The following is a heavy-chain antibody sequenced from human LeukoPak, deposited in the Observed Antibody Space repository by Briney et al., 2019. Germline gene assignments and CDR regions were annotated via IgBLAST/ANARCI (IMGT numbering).Heavy chain of an antibody. CDR3: ARTEYYDFWSGLSWFDP. CDR2: IIPIFGTA. Sequence: SVKVSCKASGGTFSSYAISWVRQAPGQGLEWMGGIIPIFGTANYAQKFQGRVTIAADESTSTAYMELSSLRSEDTAVYYCARTEYYDFWSGLSWFDPWGQGTLVTVSS. CDR1: GGTFSSYA. J-gene: IGHJ5*02. V-gene: IGHV1-69*13. D-gene: IGHD3-3*01.